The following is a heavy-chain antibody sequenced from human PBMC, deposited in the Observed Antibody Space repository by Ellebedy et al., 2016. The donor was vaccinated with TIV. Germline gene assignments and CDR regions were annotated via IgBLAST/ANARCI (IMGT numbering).Heavy chain of an antibody. J-gene: IGHJ4*02. D-gene: IGHD5-12*01. Sequence: SETLSLXXAVPGGSISSSNWWSWVRQPPGKGLEWIGYIYYSGSTNYNPSLKSRVTISVDTSKNQFSLKLSSVTAADTAVYYSARVYSGYENFDYWGQGTLVTVSS. CDR1: GGSISSSNW. CDR3: ARVYSGYENFDY. CDR2: IYYSGST. V-gene: IGHV4-4*02.